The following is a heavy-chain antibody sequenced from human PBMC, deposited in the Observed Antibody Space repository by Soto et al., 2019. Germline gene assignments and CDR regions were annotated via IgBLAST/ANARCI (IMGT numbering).Heavy chain of an antibody. V-gene: IGHV1-2*02. Sequence: ASVKVSCKASGYTFTGYYMHWVRQAPGQGLEWMGWINPNSGGTNYAQKFQGRVTMTRDTSISTAYMELSRLRPDDTAVYYCAFGYCSSTSCSTDYYYYGMDVWGQGTTVTVSS. J-gene: IGHJ6*02. CDR1: GYTFTGYY. CDR2: INPNSGGT. CDR3: AFGYCSSTSCSTDYYYYGMDV. D-gene: IGHD2-2*01.